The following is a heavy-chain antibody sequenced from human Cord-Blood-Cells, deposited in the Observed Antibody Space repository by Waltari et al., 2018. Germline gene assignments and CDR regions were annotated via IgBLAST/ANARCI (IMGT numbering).Heavy chain of an antibody. CDR3: ARGEGSGWYGSDFDY. J-gene: IGHJ4*02. Sequence: QVQLVESGGGVVQPGRSLRLSCAASGFTFSSYGTHWVRQAPGKGLGWVAVIWYDGSNKNYADSVKGRFTISRDNSKNTLYLQMNSLRAEDTAVYYCARGEGSGWYGSDFDYWGQGTLVTVSS. V-gene: IGHV3-33*01. CDR2: IWYDGSNK. CDR1: GFTFSSYG. D-gene: IGHD6-19*01.